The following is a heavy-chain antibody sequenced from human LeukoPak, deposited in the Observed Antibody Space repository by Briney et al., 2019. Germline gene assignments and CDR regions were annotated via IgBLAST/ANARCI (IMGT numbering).Heavy chain of an antibody. CDR1: GFTFGSYA. D-gene: IGHD6-13*01. J-gene: IGHJ4*02. V-gene: IGHV3-30-3*02. Sequence: PGGSLRLSCAASGFTFGSYAMHWVRQAPGKGLEWVAVISYDGSNKYYADSVKGRFTISRDNSKNTLYLQMNSLRAEDTAVYCCAKSWYSSSWYYFDYWGQGTLVTVSS. CDR3: AKSWYSSSWYYFDY. CDR2: ISYDGSNK.